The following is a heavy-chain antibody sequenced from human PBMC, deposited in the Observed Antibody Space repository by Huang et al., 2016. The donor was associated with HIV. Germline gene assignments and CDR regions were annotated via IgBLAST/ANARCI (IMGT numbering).Heavy chain of an antibody. CDR2: INHSGST. V-gene: IGHV4-34*01. J-gene: IGHJ4*02. D-gene: IGHD3-22*01. CDR3: ARILRYYNSSGYGFDY. Sequence: QVQLQQWGAGLLKPSETLSLTCAVYGGSFSGYYWSWIRQPPGKGLEWIGEINHSGSTNYNPARKRRVTISVDTSKNQFALKLSSVTAADTAVYYCARILRYYNSSGYGFDYWGQGTLVTVSS. CDR1: GGSFSGYY.